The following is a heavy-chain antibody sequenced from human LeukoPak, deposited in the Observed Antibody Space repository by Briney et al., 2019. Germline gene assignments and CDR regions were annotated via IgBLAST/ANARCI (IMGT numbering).Heavy chain of an antibody. V-gene: IGHV3-30*02. Sequence: PGGSLRLSCAASGFTFSSYGMHWVRQAPGKGLEWVAFIRYDGSNKYYAGSVKGRFTISRDNSKNTLYLQMNSLRAEDTAVYYCAKGGSYLSYWGQGTLVTVSS. CDR1: GFTFSSYG. CDR3: AKGGSYLSY. D-gene: IGHD1-26*01. J-gene: IGHJ4*02. CDR2: IRYDGSNK.